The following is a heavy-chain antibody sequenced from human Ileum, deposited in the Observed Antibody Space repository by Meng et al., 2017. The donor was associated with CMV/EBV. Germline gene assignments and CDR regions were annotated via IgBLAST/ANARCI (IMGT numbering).Heavy chain of an antibody. CDR1: SGGYY. V-gene: IGHV4-31*02. CDR2: IYYSGST. J-gene: IGHJ1*01. D-gene: IGHD3-22*01. Sequence: SGGYYWSWIRQHPGKGLEWIGYIYYSGSTYYNPSLKSRVTISVDTSKNQFSLKLSSVTAADTAVYYCARTKYYYDSSGYLVAKYFQHWGQGTLVTVSS. CDR3: ARTKYYYDSSGYLVAKYFQH.